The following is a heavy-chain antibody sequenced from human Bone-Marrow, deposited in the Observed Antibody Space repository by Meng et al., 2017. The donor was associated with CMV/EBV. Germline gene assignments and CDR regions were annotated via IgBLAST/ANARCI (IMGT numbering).Heavy chain of an antibody. V-gene: IGHV4-34*01. D-gene: IGHD2-2*01. CDR3: ARGTKQLTYYYYYGMDV. Sequence: SETLSLTCAVYGGSFSGYYWSWIRQPPGKGLEWIGEINHSGSTNYNPSLKSRVTISVDTSKNQFSLKLSSVTAADTAVYYCARGTKQLTYYYYYGMDVWDQGTTVTVSS. J-gene: IGHJ6*02. CDR1: GGSFSGYY. CDR2: INHSGST.